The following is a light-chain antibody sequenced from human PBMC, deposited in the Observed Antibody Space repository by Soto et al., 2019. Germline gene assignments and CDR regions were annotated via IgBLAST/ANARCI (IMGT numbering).Light chain of an antibody. CDR1: SSNIGAGYD. Sequence: QSVLTQPPSVSGAPGQRVTISCTGSSSNIGAGYDVHWYQQLPGTAPKLLIYGNSNRPSGVPYRFSGSKSGTSASLAITGLQAEDEADYYCPSYDSSLSGYVFGTGTKVTVL. J-gene: IGLJ1*01. CDR2: GNS. CDR3: PSYDSSLSGYV. V-gene: IGLV1-40*01.